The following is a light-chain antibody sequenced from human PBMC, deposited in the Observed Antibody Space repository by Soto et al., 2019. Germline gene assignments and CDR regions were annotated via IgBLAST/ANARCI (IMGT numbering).Light chain of an antibody. CDR2: LGS. V-gene: IGKV2-28*01. CDR1: QSLLHSNGYHC. CDR3: MQGLETPPVT. Sequence: DIVMTQSPLSLPVTPGESASISCRSSQSLLHSNGYHCLDRYLQKPGQSPQLLIYLGSNRAPGVPDRLSGSGSGRQFTLKISRVEAEDVGVYFCMQGLETPPVTFGQGTRLEI. J-gene: IGKJ5*01.